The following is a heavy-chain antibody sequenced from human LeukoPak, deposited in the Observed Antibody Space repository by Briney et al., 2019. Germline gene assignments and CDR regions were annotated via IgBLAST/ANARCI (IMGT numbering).Heavy chain of an antibody. Sequence: GSLRLSCAASGFTFSSYGMHWVRQAPGKGLESVAVISYDGSNKYYADSVKGRFTISRDNSKNTLYLQMNSLRAEDTAVYHCAKDVLVRAGGYVIDYWGQGTLVTVSS. D-gene: IGHD5-12*01. CDR2: ISYDGSNK. J-gene: IGHJ4*02. CDR1: GFTFSSYG. V-gene: IGHV3-30*18. CDR3: AKDVLVRAGGYVIDY.